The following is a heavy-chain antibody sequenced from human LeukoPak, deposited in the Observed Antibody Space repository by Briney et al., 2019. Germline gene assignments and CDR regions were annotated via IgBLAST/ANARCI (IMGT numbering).Heavy chain of an antibody. CDR3: ARGGRIYCTSGSCYHYYYYIDV. V-gene: IGHV1-2*02. D-gene: IGHD2-15*01. J-gene: IGHJ6*03. Sequence: WASVKVSCKASGYTFTGYYMHWVRQAPGQGLEWMGWINPNSGSTTYAQKFQGRVTMTRDTSRSTVYMELSSLRSEETAVYYCARGGRIYCTSGSCYHYYYYIDVWGEGTTVTISS. CDR1: GYTFTGYY. CDR2: INPNSGST.